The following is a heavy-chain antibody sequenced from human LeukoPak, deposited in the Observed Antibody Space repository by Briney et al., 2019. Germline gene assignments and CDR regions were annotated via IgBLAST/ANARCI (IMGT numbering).Heavy chain of an antibody. Sequence: SETLSLTCTVSGGSISTSSYYWGWIRQPPGKGLEWIGSIYYSGCTYYNPSLKSRVTISVDTSKNQFSLKLSSVTAADTAVYYCARHLSSGCPGDYWGQGTLVTVSS. CDR2: IYYSGCT. V-gene: IGHV4-39*01. J-gene: IGHJ4*02. CDR1: GGSISTSSYY. D-gene: IGHD6-19*01. CDR3: ARHLSSGCPGDY.